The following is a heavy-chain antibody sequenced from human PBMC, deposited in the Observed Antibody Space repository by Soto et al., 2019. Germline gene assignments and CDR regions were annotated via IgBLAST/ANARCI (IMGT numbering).Heavy chain of an antibody. CDR2: ISDSSSNT. J-gene: IGHJ5*02. D-gene: IGHD1-7*01. CDR1: GFTFSDYY. CDR3: AKGEGYKWNYEFDP. Sequence: GGSLRLSCAASGFTFSDYYMSWIRQAPGKGLEWVSYISDSSSNTNYGDSVKGRLTISRDNAKNLLYLQMNSLRAEDTAVYYCAKGEGYKWNYEFDPWGQGTLVTVSS. V-gene: IGHV3-11*06.